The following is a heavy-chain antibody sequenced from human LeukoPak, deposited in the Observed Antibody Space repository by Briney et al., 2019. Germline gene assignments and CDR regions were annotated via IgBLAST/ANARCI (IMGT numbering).Heavy chain of an antibody. CDR3: TRDANWNPDY. D-gene: IGHD1-1*01. CDR1: GFTFSSYA. Sequence: PGGSLRLSCAASGFTFSSYAMSWVRQAPGKGLEWVSAISGSGGSTYYADSVQGRFTTSRDNGKNSLYLQMNSLRAEDTAVYYCTRDANWNPDYWGQGTLVTVSS. CDR2: ISGSGGST. V-gene: IGHV3-23*01. J-gene: IGHJ4*02.